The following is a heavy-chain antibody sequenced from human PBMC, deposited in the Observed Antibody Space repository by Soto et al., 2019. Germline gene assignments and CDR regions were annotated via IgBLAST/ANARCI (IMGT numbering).Heavy chain of an antibody. J-gene: IGHJ4*02. CDR1: GFTFSNYW. D-gene: IGHD4-17*01. CDR2: ISSDETSI. V-gene: IGHV3-74*01. Sequence: EVPLVESGGGLVQPGGSLRLSCAASGFTFSNYWMHWVRQAPGKGLVWVSRISSDETSISYVDSVKGRFTISRDNARNTLYLQMNSLRAEDTAVYYCARDRYGDIDYWGQGTLVTVSS. CDR3: ARDRYGDIDY.